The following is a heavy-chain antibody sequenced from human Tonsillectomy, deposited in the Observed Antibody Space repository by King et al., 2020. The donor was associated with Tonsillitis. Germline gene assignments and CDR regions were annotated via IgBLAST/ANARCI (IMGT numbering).Heavy chain of an antibody. CDR1: GFTFSNAW. CDR2: IKSKTDGGTT. D-gene: IGHD3-10*01. CDR3: TTTVTLLWFGDGWAFDI. Sequence: VQLVESGGGLVKPGGSLRLSCAASGFTFSNAWMSWVRQASGKGLEWVGRIKSKTDGGTTDYAAPVKGRFTISRDDSKNTLYLQMNSLKTEDTAVYYCTTTVTLLWFGDGWAFDIWGQGTMVTVSS. V-gene: IGHV3-15*01. J-gene: IGHJ3*02.